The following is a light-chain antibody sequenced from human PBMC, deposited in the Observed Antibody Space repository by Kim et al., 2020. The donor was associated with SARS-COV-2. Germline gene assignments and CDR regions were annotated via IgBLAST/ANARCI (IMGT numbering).Light chain of an antibody. V-gene: IGLV1-44*01. CDR3: ATWDDSLDGPV. Sequence: QSVLTQSPSASGTPGQRVTISCSVSSSNIGTNPVNWYQQLPGTAPKVLIYSNNQRPSGVPDRFSGSKSGTSASLAISGLQSEDEADYYCATWDDSLDGPVFGRGTKLTVL. J-gene: IGLJ3*02. CDR1: SSNIGTNP. CDR2: SNN.